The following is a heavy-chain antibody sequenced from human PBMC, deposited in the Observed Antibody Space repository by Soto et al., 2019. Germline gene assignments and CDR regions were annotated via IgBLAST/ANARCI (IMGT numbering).Heavy chain of an antibody. J-gene: IGHJ4*02. Sequence: EVQLVESGGGLVQPGGSLRLSCAASGFTFSSYSMNWVRQAPGKGLEWVSYISSSSSTIYYADSVKGRFTISRDNAKNSLYLQMNSLRAEDTAVYYCAVGGYPFSPWVPFDYWGQGTLVTVSS. V-gene: IGHV3-48*01. CDR1: GFTFSSYS. D-gene: IGHD5-18*01. CDR2: ISSSSSTI. CDR3: AVGGYPFSPWVPFDY.